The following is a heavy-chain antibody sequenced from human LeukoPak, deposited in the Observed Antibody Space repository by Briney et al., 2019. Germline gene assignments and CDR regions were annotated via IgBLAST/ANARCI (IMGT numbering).Heavy chain of an antibody. CDR3: AKLWEQPL. V-gene: IGHV3-23*01. Sequence: PGGSLRLSCAASGFTFGSYAVNWVRQAPGRGLEWVSTVSGSGGSTYYADSVKGRFTISRDNSKNTLYLQMNSLRAEDTAVYYCAKLWEQPLWGQGTLVTVSS. CDR1: GFTFGSYA. J-gene: IGHJ4*02. D-gene: IGHD1-26*01. CDR2: VSGSGGST.